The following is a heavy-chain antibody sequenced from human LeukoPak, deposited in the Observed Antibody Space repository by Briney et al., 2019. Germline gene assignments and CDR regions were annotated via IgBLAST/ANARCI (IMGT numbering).Heavy chain of an antibody. CDR2: IKQDGSDK. CDR1: GFTFNNYY. CDR3: AREALVAAVDDAFDI. J-gene: IGHJ3*02. Sequence: PGGSLRLSCAASGFTFNNYYMSWVRQAPGKGLEWVANIKQDGSDKYYVDSVKGRFTISRDNAKNSLYLEMNSLRAEDTAVYYCAREALVAAVDDAFDIWGQGTMVTASS. V-gene: IGHV3-7*01. D-gene: IGHD6-13*01.